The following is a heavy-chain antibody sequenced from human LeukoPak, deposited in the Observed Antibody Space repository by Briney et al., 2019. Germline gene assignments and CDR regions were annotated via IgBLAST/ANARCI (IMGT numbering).Heavy chain of an antibody. CDR2: ISSSSSYI. V-gene: IGHV3-21*01. D-gene: IGHD1-14*01. Sequence: RGSLRLSCAASGFTFSSYSMNWVRQAPGKGLEWVSSISSSSSYIYYADSVKGRFTISRDNAKNSLYLQMNSLRAEDTAVYYCARDGSYYYYYYYMDVWGKGTTVTVSS. CDR1: GFTFSSYS. CDR3: ARDGSYYYYYYYMDV. J-gene: IGHJ6*03.